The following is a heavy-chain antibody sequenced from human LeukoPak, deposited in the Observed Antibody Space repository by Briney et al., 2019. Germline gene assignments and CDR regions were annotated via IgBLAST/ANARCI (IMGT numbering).Heavy chain of an antibody. D-gene: IGHD3-22*01. CDR3: ARLYSSGSYRAFDY. Sequence: GESLKISCKGSGYSFITYWIGWVRQMPGKGLEWMGIIYPGDSDTRSSPSFQGQVTISADKSINTAYLQWRSLKASDTAMYYCARLYSSGSYRAFDYWGQGTLVTVAS. CDR2: IYPGDSDT. CDR1: GYSFITYW. V-gene: IGHV5-51*01. J-gene: IGHJ4*02.